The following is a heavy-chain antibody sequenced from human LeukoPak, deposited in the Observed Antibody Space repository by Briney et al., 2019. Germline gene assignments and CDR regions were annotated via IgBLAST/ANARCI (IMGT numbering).Heavy chain of an antibody. CDR2: ISGSGGST. Sequence: GGSLRLSYAASGFTFSSYAMSWVRQAPGKGLEWVSAISGSGGSTYYADSVKGRFTISRDNSKNTLYLQMNSLRAEDTAVYYCAKESIGCDYYDSSGYYEPFDYWGQGTLVTVSS. V-gene: IGHV3-23*01. D-gene: IGHD3-22*01. CDR3: AKESIGCDYYDSSGYYEPFDY. CDR1: GFTFSSYA. J-gene: IGHJ4*02.